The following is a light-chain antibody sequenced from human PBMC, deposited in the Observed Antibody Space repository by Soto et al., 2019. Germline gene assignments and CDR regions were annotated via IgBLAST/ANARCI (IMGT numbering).Light chain of an antibody. CDR1: QSVSSY. Sequence: EIVLTQSPATVSLSPGERATLSRRASQSVSSYLAWYQQKAGQAPRLLIYDASNRATGIPARFSGSGSGTDFILTISSREPEDFAVYYCQHRGSWPVTFGGGTKVEIK. J-gene: IGKJ4*01. CDR3: QHRGSWPVT. V-gene: IGKV3-11*01. CDR2: DAS.